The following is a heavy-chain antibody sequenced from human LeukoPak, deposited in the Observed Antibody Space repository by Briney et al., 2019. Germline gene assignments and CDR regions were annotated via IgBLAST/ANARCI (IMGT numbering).Heavy chain of an antibody. J-gene: IGHJ6*02. CDR1: GITFSSYS. D-gene: IGHD3-10*01. V-gene: IGHV3-48*04. Sequence: GGSLRLSCAASGITFSSYSMSWIRQAPGKGLEWVSYISSSGSTIYYADSVKGRFTISRDNAKNSLYLQMNSLRAEDTAVYYCARASGARFPYGMDVWGQGTTVTVSS. CDR3: ARASGARFPYGMDV. CDR2: ISSSGSTI.